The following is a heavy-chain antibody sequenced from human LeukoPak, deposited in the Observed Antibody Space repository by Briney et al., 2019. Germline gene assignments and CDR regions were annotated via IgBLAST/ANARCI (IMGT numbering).Heavy chain of an antibody. D-gene: IGHD2-15*01. CDR3: ARLWGRGNVYCSGGSCNRFDY. CDR1: GGTFSSYA. J-gene: IGHJ4*02. V-gene: IGHV1-69*13. Sequence: SVKVSCKASGGTFSSYAISWVRQAPGQGLEWMGVIIPIFGTANYAQKFQGRVTITADESTSTAYMVLSSLRSEDTAVYYCARLWGRGNVYCSGGSCNRFDYWGQGTLVTVSS. CDR2: IIPIFGTA.